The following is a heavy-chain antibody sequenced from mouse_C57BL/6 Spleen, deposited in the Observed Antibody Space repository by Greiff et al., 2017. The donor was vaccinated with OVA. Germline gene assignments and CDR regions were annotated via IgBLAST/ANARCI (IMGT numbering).Heavy chain of an antibody. CDR3: ARWLYYGNTLGAMGY. J-gene: IGHJ4*01. CDR2: IRNKANGYTT. CDR1: GFTFTDYY. Sequence: EVQLVESGGGLVQPGGSLSLSCAASGFTFTDYYMSWVRQPPGKALEWLGFIRNKANGYTTEYSASVKGRFTISRDNSQSILYLQMNALRAEDSATYYCARWLYYGNTLGAMGYWGQGTSVTVSS. D-gene: IGHD2-1*01. V-gene: IGHV7-3*01.